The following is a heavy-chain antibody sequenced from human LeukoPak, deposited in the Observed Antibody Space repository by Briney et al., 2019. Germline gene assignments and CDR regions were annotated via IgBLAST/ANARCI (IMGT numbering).Heavy chain of an antibody. Sequence: HPGGSLRLSCAASGFTFSSYGMSWVRQAPGKGLEWVSAISGSGGSTYYADSVKGRFTISRDNSKNTLYLQTNSLRAEDTAVYYCAELGITMIGGVWGKGTTVTISS. CDR2: ISGSGGST. V-gene: IGHV3-23*01. CDR3: AELGITMIGGV. CDR1: GFTFSSYG. J-gene: IGHJ6*04. D-gene: IGHD3-10*02.